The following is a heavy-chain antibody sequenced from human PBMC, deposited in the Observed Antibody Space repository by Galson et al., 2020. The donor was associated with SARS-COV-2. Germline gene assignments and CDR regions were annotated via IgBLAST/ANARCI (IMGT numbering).Heavy chain of an antibody. J-gene: IGHJ6*02. CDR3: ARDWLGYCSGGSCYSDGMDV. Sequence: SETLSLTCTVSGGSISSYYWSWIRQPPGKGLEWIGYIYYSGSTNYNPSLKSRVTISVDTSKNQFSLKLSSVTAADTAVYYCARDWLGYCSGGSCYSDGMDVWGQGTTVTVSS. CDR2: IYYSGST. V-gene: IGHV4-59*01. CDR1: GGSISSYY. D-gene: IGHD2-15*01.